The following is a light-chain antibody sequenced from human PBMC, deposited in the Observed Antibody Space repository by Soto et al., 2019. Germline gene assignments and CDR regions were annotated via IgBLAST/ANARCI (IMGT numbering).Light chain of an antibody. J-gene: IGLJ2*01. Sequence: QSVLTQPPSVTGAPGQRVTISCTGSNSNIGAGYPVHWYQQFPGAAPKLLIYADTHRPSGVPDRFSGSKSGTSASLAITGLQAEDEADFYCQSYDSNLIGLIFGGGTQLTVL. CDR3: QSYDSNLIGLI. V-gene: IGLV1-40*01. CDR1: NSNIGAGYP. CDR2: ADT.